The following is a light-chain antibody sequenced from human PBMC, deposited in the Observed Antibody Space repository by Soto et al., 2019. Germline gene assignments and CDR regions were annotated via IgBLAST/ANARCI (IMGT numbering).Light chain of an antibody. CDR1: SSDVGGYNY. CDR3: SSYTSSIYV. Sequence: QSVLTQPASVPGSPGQSITISCTGTSSDVGGYNYVSWYQQHPGKAPRLMIYDVSNRPSGVSNRFSGSKSGNTASLTISGLQAEEEADYYCSSYTSSIYVFGTGTKVPVL. CDR2: DVS. V-gene: IGLV2-14*01. J-gene: IGLJ1*01.